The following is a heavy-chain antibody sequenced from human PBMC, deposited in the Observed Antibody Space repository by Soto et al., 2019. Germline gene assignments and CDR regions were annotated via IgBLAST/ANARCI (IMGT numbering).Heavy chain of an antibody. CDR2: IYYSGST. Sequence: PSETLSLTCTVSGGSISSSSYYWGWIRQPPGKGLEWIGYIYYSGSTYYNPSLKSRVTISVDTSKNQFSLKLSSVTAADTAVYYCARGLHCSSTSCPFDYWGQGTLVTVSS. D-gene: IGHD2-2*01. J-gene: IGHJ4*02. CDR3: ARGLHCSSTSCPFDY. CDR1: GGSISSSSYY. V-gene: IGHV4-39*07.